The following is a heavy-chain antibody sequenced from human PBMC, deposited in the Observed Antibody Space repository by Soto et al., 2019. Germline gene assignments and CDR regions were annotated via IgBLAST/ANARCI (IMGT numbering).Heavy chain of an antibody. V-gene: IGHV3-7*01. Sequence: EVQLVESGGGLVQPGGSLKLSCEASGFSFNRHWMSWVRQAPGKGLQWVASIKRDGSEKYYVDSVKGRFTISRDNVKNSLSLQMNSLRAEDTAVYYCARDPYYYDSHYYYGMDVWGQGTTVTVSS. CDR3: ARDPYYYDSHYYYGMDV. CDR2: IKRDGSEK. D-gene: IGHD3-22*01. CDR1: GFSFNRHW. J-gene: IGHJ6*02.